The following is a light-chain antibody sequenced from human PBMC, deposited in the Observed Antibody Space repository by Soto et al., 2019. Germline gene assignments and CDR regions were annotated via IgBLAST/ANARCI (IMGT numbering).Light chain of an antibody. V-gene: IGLV2-23*02. CDR2: EVS. CDR3: CSYAGSSIVV. Sequence: QSALTQPASVSGSPGQSITISCTGTSSDVGSYNLVSWYQQHPGKAPKLMIYEVSKRPSGVSNRFSGSKSGNTASLTISGLQAEDEADYYCCSYAGSSIVVFGGGTRSPS. J-gene: IGLJ2*01. CDR1: SSDVGSYNL.